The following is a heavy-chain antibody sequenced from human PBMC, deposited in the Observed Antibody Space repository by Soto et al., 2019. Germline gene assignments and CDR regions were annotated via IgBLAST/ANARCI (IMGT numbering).Heavy chain of an antibody. CDR2: IYSGGST. CDR3: ARDMGSGNDAFDI. CDR1: GFTVSSNY. D-gene: IGHD3-10*01. J-gene: IGHJ3*02. Sequence: GGSLRLSCAASGFTVSSNYMSWVRQAPGKGLEWVSVIYSGGSTYYADSVKGRFTISRDNSKNTLYLQMNSLRAEDTAVYYCARDMGSGNDAFDIWGQGTMVTVSS. V-gene: IGHV3-53*01.